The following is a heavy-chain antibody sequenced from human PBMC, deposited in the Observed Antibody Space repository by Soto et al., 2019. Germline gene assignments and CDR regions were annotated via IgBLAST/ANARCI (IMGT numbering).Heavy chain of an antibody. Sequence: SETLCLTCTVSGGSISSYYWSWIRQPPGKGLELIGYISYRGSTNYSPSFRSRVTISVDTAKNQFSLKLTSVTAADTAVYYCARRVYDNVWGSYFDSWGHGTLVTVSS. J-gene: IGHJ4*01. CDR1: GGSISSYY. V-gene: IGHV4-59*01. D-gene: IGHD3-16*01. CDR3: ARRVYDNVWGSYFDS. CDR2: ISYRGST.